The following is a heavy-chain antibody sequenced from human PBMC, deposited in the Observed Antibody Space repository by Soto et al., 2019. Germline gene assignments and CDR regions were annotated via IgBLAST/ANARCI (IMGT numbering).Heavy chain of an antibody. CDR2: IYSGGST. V-gene: IGHV3-53*02. D-gene: IGHD4-17*01. J-gene: IGHJ4*02. Sequence: EVQLVETGGGLIQPGGSLRLSCAASGFTVSSNYMSWVRQAPGKGLEWVSVIYSGGSTYYADYVKGRFTISRDNSKNTLYLQMNSLRAEDTAVYYCARVAYGGGYYFDYWGQGTLVTVSS. CDR1: GFTVSSNY. CDR3: ARVAYGGGYYFDY.